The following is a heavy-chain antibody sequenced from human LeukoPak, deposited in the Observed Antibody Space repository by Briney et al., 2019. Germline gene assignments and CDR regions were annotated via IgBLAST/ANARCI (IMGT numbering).Heavy chain of an antibody. J-gene: IGHJ6*02. V-gene: IGHV3-30*02. CDR2: IRYDGSNK. CDR3: AKHHTYNGMDV. CDR1: GFTFSDYY. Sequence: SGGSLRLSCAASGFTFSDYYMTWIRQAPGKGLEWVAFIRYDGSNKYYADSVKGRFTIFRDISKNTVSLQMNSLRAEDTALYYCAKHHTYNGMDVWGQGTTVTVSS. D-gene: IGHD1-14*01.